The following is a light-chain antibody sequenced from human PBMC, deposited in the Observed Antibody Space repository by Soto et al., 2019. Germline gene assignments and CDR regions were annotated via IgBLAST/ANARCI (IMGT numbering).Light chain of an antibody. CDR1: SRDVGGYNY. J-gene: IGLJ1*01. CDR3: SSYTSSSVYV. Sequence: QSVLTQPASVSGSPGQSIPISGTGTSRDVGGYNYVSWYQQHPGKAPKLMIYEVSNRPSGVSIRFSGSKSGNTASLTISGLQAEDEADYYCSSYTSSSVYVFGTGTKVTVL. CDR2: EVS. V-gene: IGLV2-14*01.